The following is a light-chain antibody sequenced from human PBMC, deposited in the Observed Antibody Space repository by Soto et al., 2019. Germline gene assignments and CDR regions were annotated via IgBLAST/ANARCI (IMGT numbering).Light chain of an antibody. CDR1: SSNIGADFG. CDR3: QSYDSSLKNSGV. V-gene: IGLV1-40*01. Sequence: QSVLTQPPSVSGAPGQRVTISCTGNSSNIGADFGVHWYQQLPGTGPKVLIYGNTNRPSGVTLRFSGSKSGTSASLTITGLQIDDEGDYYCQSYDSSLKNSGVFVGGTKLTVL. CDR2: GNT. J-gene: IGLJ2*01.